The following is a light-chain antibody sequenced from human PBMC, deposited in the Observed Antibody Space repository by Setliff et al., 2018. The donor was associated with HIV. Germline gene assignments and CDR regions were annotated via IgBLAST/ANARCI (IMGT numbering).Light chain of an antibody. J-gene: IGLJ1*01. V-gene: IGLV2-14*03. CDR3: ASYRSPATYV. CDR2: DVS. Sequence: QSALTQPASVSGSPGQSITISCIGTSSDVGGYDFVSWYQQRPGKAPKLIIFDVSERPSGVSHRFSGSKSGNTASLTISGLQTEDEADYFCASYRSPATYVFGSGTKV. CDR1: SSDVGGYDF.